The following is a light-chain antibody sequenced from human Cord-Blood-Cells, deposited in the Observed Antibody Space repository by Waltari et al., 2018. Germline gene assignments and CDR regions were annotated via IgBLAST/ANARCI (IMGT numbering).Light chain of an antibody. J-gene: IGLJ3*02. V-gene: IGLV2-8*01. CDR1: SSDVGGYNY. CDR3: SSYAGSNNLV. CDR2: EVS. Sequence: QSALTQPPSASGSPGQSVTISCTGTSSDVGGYNYVPWYQQHPAKAPKLMIYEVSTRPSGVPDRFSGSKSGNTASLTVSGLQAEDEADYYCSSYAGSNNLVFGGGTKLTVL.